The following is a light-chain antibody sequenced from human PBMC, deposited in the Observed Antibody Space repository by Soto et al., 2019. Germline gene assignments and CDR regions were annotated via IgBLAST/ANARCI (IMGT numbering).Light chain of an antibody. CDR2: LDSDGSH. V-gene: IGLV4-69*01. J-gene: IGLJ2*01. CDR3: QTWGTGIHVV. CDR1: SGHSSYA. Sequence: QSVLTQSPSASASLGASVKLTCTLSSGHSSYAIARHQQQPEKGPRYLMKLDSDGSHTKGDASPDRFSGSSSGAERYLTISGLQSEDEADYYCQTWGTGIHVVFGGGTKVTVL.